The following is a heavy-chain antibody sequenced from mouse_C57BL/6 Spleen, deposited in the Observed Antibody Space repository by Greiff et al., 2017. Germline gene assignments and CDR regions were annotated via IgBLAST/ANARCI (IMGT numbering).Heavy chain of an antibody. D-gene: IGHD1-1*01. Sequence: VKLMESGAELVKPGASVKISCKASGCAFSSYWMNWVKQRPGKGLEWIGQIYPGDGETNYNGKFKGKATLTADKSSSTAYMQLSSLTADDSAFYFCARFQKFCGSSYWYFDVWGTGTTVTVSS. J-gene: IGHJ1*03. CDR2: IYPGDGET. CDR1: GCAFSSYW. V-gene: IGHV1-80*01. CDR3: ARFQKFCGSSYWYFDV.